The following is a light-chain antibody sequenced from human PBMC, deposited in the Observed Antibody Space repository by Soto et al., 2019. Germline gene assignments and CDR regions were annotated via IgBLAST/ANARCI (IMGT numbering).Light chain of an antibody. CDR2: AAS. CDR3: QQSYSTTWT. V-gene: IGKV1-39*01. Sequence: DIQMTQSPSSLSASVGDRVTITCRASQGISTYLNWYQQKPGKAPKLLIYAASSLQSGVPSRFSGSGSETDFTLTISSLQPEDFATYSCQQSYSTTWTLGPGTKVDIK. CDR1: QGISTY. J-gene: IGKJ1*01.